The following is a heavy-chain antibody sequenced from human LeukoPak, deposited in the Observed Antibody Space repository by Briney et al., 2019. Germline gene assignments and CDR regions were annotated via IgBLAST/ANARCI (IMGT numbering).Heavy chain of an antibody. CDR2: ISSSSYI. V-gene: IGHV3-21*01. Sequence: GGSLRLSCAASGFTFSTYSMNWVRQAPGKGLEWVSSISSSSYIYYADSVKGRFTISRDNAKNSLYLQMNSLRAEDTAVYYCARDHCSSTSCSNPWGQGTLVTVSS. J-gene: IGHJ5*02. D-gene: IGHD2-2*01. CDR1: GFTFSTYS. CDR3: ARDHCSSTSCSNP.